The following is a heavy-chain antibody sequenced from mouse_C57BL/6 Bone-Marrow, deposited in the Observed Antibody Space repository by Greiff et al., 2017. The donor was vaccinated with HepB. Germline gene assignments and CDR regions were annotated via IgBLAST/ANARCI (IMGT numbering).Heavy chain of an antibody. J-gene: IGHJ4*01. CDR1: GYAFSSSW. D-gene: IGHD3-2*02. CDR2: IYPGDGDT. Sequence: LVESGPELVKPGASVKISCKASGYAFSSSWMNWVKQRPGKGLEWIGRIYPGDGDTNYNGKFKGKATLTADKSSSTAYMQLSSLTSEDSAVYFCARQLRLRAMDYWGQGTSVTVSS. CDR3: ARQLRLRAMDY. V-gene: IGHV1-82*01.